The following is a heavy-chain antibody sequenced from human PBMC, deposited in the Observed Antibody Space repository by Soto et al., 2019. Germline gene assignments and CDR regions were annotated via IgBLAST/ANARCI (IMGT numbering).Heavy chain of an antibody. Sequence: SETLSLTCAVSGASINSGGYYWNWIRHFPGKGLEWIGYVSHGETTSYIPSLKSRLTISFDTSKNQFSLKLTSVTAADTAMYYCATDGGHGNKGYAFDIWGNGKMVTVSS. J-gene: IGHJ3*02. V-gene: IGHV4-31*11. CDR3: ATDGGHGNKGYAFDI. CDR2: VSHGETT. CDR1: GASINSGGYY. D-gene: IGHD3-16*01.